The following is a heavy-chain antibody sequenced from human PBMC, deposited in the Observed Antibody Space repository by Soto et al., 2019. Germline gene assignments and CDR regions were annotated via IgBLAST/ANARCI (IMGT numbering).Heavy chain of an antibody. CDR2: MNPNSGNT. CDR1: GYTLTSYD. CDR3: ARANYDILTGRGFDP. J-gene: IGHJ5*02. Sequence: ASVKVSCKASGYTLTSYDINWVRQATGQGLEWMGWMNPNSGNTGYAQKFQGRVTMTRNTSISTAYMELSSLRSEDTAVYYCARANYDILTGRGFDPWGQGTLVTVSS. V-gene: IGHV1-8*01. D-gene: IGHD3-9*01.